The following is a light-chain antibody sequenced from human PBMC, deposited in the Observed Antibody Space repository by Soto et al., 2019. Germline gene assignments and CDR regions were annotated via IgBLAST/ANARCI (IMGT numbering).Light chain of an antibody. CDR2: EVN. V-gene: IGLV2-8*01. CDR3: QSYDSTLDARYV. J-gene: IGLJ1*01. Sequence: QSALTQTPSASGSPGQSITISCTGTSSDVGSYNYVSWYQQHPGKAPKLLIYEVNKRPSGVPPDRFSGSKSGNTASLAITGLQAEDEGDYYCQSYDSTLDARYVFGTGTKVTVL. CDR1: SSDVGSYNY.